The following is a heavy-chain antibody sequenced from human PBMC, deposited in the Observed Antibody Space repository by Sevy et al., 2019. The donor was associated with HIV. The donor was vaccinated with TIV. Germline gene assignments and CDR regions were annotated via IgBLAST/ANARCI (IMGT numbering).Heavy chain of an antibody. CDR3: AKGANNWNDVAWFDP. J-gene: IGHJ5*02. CDR2: ISGSGGST. Sequence: GGSLRLSCAASGFTFSSYVMSWVRQAPGKGLEWVSAISGSGGSTYYADSVKGRFTISRDNSKNTLYLQMNSLRAEDTAVYYCAKGANNWNDVAWFDPWGQGTLVTVSS. D-gene: IGHD1-1*01. CDR1: GFTFSSYV. V-gene: IGHV3-23*01.